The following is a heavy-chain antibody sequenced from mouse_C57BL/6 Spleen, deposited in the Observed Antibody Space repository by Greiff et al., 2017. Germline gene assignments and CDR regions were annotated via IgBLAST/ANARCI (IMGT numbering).Heavy chain of an antibody. V-gene: IGHV10-3*01. CDR2: IRSKSSNYAT. CDR1: GFTFNTYA. CDR3: VRDLSTYYSNYGGYFDV. Sequence: EVQLVESGGGLVQPKGSLKLSCAASGFTFNTYAMHWVRQAPGKGLEWVARIRSKSSNYATYYADSVKDRFTISRDDSQSMLYLQMNNLKTEDTAMYYCVRDLSTYYSNYGGYFDVWGTGTTVTVSS. J-gene: IGHJ1*03. D-gene: IGHD2-5*01.